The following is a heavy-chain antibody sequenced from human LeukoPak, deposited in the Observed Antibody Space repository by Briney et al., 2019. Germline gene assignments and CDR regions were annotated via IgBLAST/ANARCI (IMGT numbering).Heavy chain of an antibody. J-gene: IGHJ4*02. CDR3: GAAHDYGDYVFDY. CDR1: GYTFTSYY. D-gene: IGHD4-17*01. V-gene: IGHV1-18*04. CDR2: ISAYNGNT. Sequence: WASVKVSCKASGYTFTSYYMHWVRQAPGQGLEWMGWISAYNGNTNYAQKLQGRVTMTTDTSTSTAYMELRSLRSDDTAVYYCGAAHDYGDYVFDYWGQGTLVTVSS.